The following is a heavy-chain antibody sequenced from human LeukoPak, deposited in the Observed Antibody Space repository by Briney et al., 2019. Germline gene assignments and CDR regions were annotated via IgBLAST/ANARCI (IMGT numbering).Heavy chain of an antibody. CDR1: GSTVSRDY. Sequence: GGSLRLSCAASGSTVSRDYMSWVRQAPGKGLEWVSVIYGGDTTYYADSVRGRFTISRDTSKNTLYLQMNSLRADDTAVYYCARAIQFGGYFDYWGQGTLVTVSS. V-gene: IGHV3-53*01. CDR3: ARAIQFGGYFDY. J-gene: IGHJ4*02. D-gene: IGHD2-15*01. CDR2: IYGGDTT.